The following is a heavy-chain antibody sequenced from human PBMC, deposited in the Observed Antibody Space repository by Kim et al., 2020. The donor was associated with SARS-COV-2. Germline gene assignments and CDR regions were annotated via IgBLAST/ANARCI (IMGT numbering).Heavy chain of an antibody. V-gene: IGHV4-39*01. CDR1: GGSISSSISY. CDR2: LSYSGRT. D-gene: IGHD4-17*01. J-gene: IGHJ5*02. Sequence: SETLSLTCSVSGGSISSSISYWGWIRQPPGKGLEWIGSLSYSGRTYYNPSLKSRVTISVDTSKNQFSLNLNSVTAADTAVYYCAGLYAYNCFDPWGQGTL. CDR3: AGLYAYNCFDP.